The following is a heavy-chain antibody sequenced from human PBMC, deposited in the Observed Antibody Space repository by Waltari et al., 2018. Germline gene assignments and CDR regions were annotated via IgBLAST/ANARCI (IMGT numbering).Heavy chain of an antibody. V-gene: IGHV3-20*04. Sequence: EVQLVESGGGMLRPGGSLRLSCAASGFTFNDYGMSWVRQVPGKGLDWVSGINWGGARKSYADSVMGRFTVSRDNAMNSLYLEMSSLRAEDTALYYCVREVFGRGWRESYFFDYWGQGTVVTVSS. J-gene: IGHJ4*02. CDR1: GFTFNDYG. D-gene: IGHD6-19*01. CDR3: VREVFGRGWRESYFFDY. CDR2: INWGGARK.